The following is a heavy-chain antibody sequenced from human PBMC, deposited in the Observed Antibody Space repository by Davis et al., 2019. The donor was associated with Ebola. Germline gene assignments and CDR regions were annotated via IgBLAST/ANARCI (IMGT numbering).Heavy chain of an antibody. Sequence: GESLKISCAASGFTFSSYSMNWVRQAPGKGLEWVSSISSSSSYIYYADSVKGRFTISRDNAKNTLYLQMNSLKAEDTAVYYCARDLINPDYYDGSGYFDYWGQGTLVTVSS. D-gene: IGHD3-22*01. CDR1: GFTFSSYS. V-gene: IGHV3-21*01. CDR3: ARDLINPDYYDGSGYFDY. J-gene: IGHJ4*02. CDR2: ISSSSSYI.